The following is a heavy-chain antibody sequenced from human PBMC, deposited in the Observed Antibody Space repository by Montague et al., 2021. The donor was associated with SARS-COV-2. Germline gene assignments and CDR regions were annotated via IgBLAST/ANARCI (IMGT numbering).Heavy chain of an antibody. CDR2: IYHSGST. CDR3: ARGGVGLWFGRALDY. J-gene: IGHJ4*02. V-gene: IGHV4-4*02. D-gene: IGHD3-10*01. CDR1: GGSISSSNW. Sequence: SETLSLTCAVSGGSISSSNWWSWVRQPPGKGLEWIGEIYHSGSTNYNPSLKSRVTISVDKPKNQFSLKLSSVTAADTAVYYCARGGVGLWFGRALDYWGQGTLVTVSS.